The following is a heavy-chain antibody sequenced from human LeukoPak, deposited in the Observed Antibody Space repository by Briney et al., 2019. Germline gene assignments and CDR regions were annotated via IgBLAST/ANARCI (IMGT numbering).Heavy chain of an antibody. CDR2: IRYDGSNK. D-gene: IGHD6-13*01. CDR1: GFTFSSYG. Sequence: GGSLRLSCAASGFTFSSYGMHWVRQAPGKGLEWVAFIRYDGSNKYYADSVKGRFTISRDNSKNSLYLLINSLRAEDTAVYYCARYAIAGSSWPNFDYWGQGTLVTVSS. V-gene: IGHV3-30*02. J-gene: IGHJ4*02. CDR3: ARYAIAGSSWPNFDY.